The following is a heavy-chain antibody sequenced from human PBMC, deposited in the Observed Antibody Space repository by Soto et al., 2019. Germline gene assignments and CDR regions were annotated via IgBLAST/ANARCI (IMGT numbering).Heavy chain of an antibody. J-gene: IGHJ3*02. D-gene: IGHD2-2*01. CDR3: AKDLLFQELSTGDAFDI. CDR2: ISGSGGST. Sequence: EVQLLESGGGLVQPGGSLRLSRAASGFTFSSYAMSWVRQAPGKGLEWVSAISGSGGSTYYADSVKGRFTISRDNSKNTLYLQMNSLRAEDTAVYYGAKDLLFQELSTGDAFDIWGQGTMVTVSS. V-gene: IGHV3-23*01. CDR1: GFTFSSYA.